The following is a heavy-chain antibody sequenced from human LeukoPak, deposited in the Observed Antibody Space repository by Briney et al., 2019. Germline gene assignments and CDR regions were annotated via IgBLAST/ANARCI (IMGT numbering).Heavy chain of an antibody. CDR2: IKSKTDGGTT. V-gene: IGHV3-15*01. CDR3: TTSYSGSYAGVGY. CDR1: GFTFSNAW. J-gene: IGHJ4*02. D-gene: IGHD1-26*01. Sequence: KTGGSLRLSCAASGFTFSNAWMSWVRQAPGKGLEWVGRIKSKTDGGTTDYAAPMKGRFTISRDDSKNTLYLQMNSLKTEDTAVYYCTTSYSGSYAGVGYWGQGTLVTVSS.